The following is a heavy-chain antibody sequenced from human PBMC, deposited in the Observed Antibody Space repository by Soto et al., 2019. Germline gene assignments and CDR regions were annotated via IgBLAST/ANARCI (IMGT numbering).Heavy chain of an antibody. J-gene: IGHJ4*01. Sequence: PSQTLSLTCAITGDSVSSNSAGWSWVRQSPSRGLEWLGRTYYRSKWYYEYAVSVRGRITINPDTSKNRYSLQLNSVTPEDTAVYFCARGEQYRGRIFDYWGQGTLVTVSS. V-gene: IGHV6-1*01. CDR3: ARGEQYRGRIFDY. CDR2: TYYRSKWYY. CDR1: GDSVSSNSAG. D-gene: IGHD5-12*01.